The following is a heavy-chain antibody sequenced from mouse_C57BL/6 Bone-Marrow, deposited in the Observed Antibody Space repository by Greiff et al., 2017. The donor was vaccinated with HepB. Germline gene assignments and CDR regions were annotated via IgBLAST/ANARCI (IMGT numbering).Heavy chain of an antibody. V-gene: IGHV1-69*01. D-gene: IGHD2-3*01. J-gene: IGHJ2*01. CDR1: GYTFTSYW. CDR3: ASSLDGYYLDY. CDR2: IDPSDSYT. Sequence: VQLQQPGAELVMPGASVKLSCKASGYTFTSYWMHWVKQRPGQGLEWIGEIDPSDSYTNYNQKFKGKSTLTVDKSSSTAYMQLSSLTSEDSAVYYCASSLDGYYLDYWGQGTTLTVSS.